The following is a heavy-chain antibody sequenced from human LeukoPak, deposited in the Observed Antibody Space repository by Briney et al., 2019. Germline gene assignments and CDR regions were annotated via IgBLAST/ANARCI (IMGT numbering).Heavy chain of an antibody. J-gene: IGHJ4*02. CDR1: GFTFSYYA. V-gene: IGHV3-23*01. D-gene: IGHD3-10*02. Sequence: PGGSLRLSCAASGFTFSYYAMTWVRQAPGKGLEWVSSISASGGSTYYADSVKGRFTISRDKSKNTLYLQMNNLRAEDTAVYYCAKDLETTMYYFDYWGQGTLVTVSS. CDR3: AKDLETTMYYFDY. CDR2: ISASGGST.